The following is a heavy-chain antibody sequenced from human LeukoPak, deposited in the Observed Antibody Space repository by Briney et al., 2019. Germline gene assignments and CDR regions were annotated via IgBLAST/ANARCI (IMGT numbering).Heavy chain of an antibody. V-gene: IGHV4-59*12. J-gene: IGHJ6*03. CDR3: AREYSTGWSNYYYYYYMDV. CDR1: GDSISTYY. Sequence: PSETLSLTCTVSGDSISTYYWSWVRQPPGKGLEWIANINHIGSTNHNPSLKSRVTVFVDTSKNQFSLRLSSVTAADTAVYYCAREYSTGWSNYYYYYYMDVWGRGTTVTVSS. D-gene: IGHD6-19*01. CDR2: INHIGST.